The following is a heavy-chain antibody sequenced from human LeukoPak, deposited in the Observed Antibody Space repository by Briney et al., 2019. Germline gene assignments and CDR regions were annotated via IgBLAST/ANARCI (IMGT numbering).Heavy chain of an antibody. V-gene: IGHV3-66*01. Sequence: GGSVRLFRAASGFTVSSNYMSWVRQAPGKGLEWVSVIFSGGNTNYADSVKGRFTISRDNSKNTLYLQMNSLRGDDTAVYYCAGRPSSGWYSFWGHRT. J-gene: IGHJ4*01. CDR3: AGRPSSGWYSF. CDR1: GFTVSSNY. D-gene: IGHD6-19*01. CDR2: IFSGGNT.